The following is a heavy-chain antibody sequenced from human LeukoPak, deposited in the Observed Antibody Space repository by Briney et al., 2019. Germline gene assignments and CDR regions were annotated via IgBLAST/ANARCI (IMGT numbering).Heavy chain of an antibody. Sequence: GGSLRLSCAASGFTFSSYWMNWVRQAPGKGLGWVSRIASDGSSTTYADSVKGRFSISRDNATNTLYLQMNSLRLDDTAVYYCARGRPHGNDYWGQGTLLTVSS. D-gene: IGHD4-23*01. J-gene: IGHJ4*02. CDR3: ARGRPHGNDY. CDR1: GFTFSSYW. CDR2: IASDGSST. V-gene: IGHV3-74*01.